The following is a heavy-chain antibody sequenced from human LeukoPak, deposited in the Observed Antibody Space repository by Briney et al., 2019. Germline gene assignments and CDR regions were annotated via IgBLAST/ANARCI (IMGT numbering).Heavy chain of an antibody. Sequence: VKPSETLSLTCTVSGGSISSSTYYWVWIRRPPGKGLEWIGSIYYSGSTYYNPSLKSRVTVSVDTSKNQFSLKLSSVTAADTAVYYCAREGAGNSPFDYWGQGTVVTVSS. D-gene: IGHD4-23*01. CDR1: GGSISSSTYY. J-gene: IGHJ4*02. V-gene: IGHV4-39*02. CDR3: AREGAGNSPFDY. CDR2: IYYSGST.